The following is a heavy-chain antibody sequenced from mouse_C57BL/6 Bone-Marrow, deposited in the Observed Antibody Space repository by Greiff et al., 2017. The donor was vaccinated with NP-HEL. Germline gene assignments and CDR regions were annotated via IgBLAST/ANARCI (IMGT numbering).Heavy chain of an antibody. Sequence: VQLQQSGPELVKPGASVKISCKASGYTFTDYYMNWVKQSHGKSLEWIGDINPNNGGTSYNQKFKGKATLTVDKSSSTAYMELRSLTSEDSAVYYCARELDYDDGHYYAMDYWGQGTSVTVSS. CDR3: ARELDYDDGHYYAMDY. CDR2: INPNNGGT. V-gene: IGHV1-26*01. J-gene: IGHJ4*01. D-gene: IGHD2-4*01. CDR1: GYTFTDYY.